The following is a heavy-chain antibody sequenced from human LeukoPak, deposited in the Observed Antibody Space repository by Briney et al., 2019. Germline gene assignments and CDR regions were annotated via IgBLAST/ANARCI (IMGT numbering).Heavy chain of an antibody. J-gene: IGHJ4*02. Sequence: SETLSLTCSVSGDSISSSSYNWGWIRQPPGKGLEWIGSISYSGSTKYNPSLKSRITISVDTSKNLFSLKLNSVTAADTAIYYCARQRTVVTPEFFDYWGQGTLVIVSS. CDR1: GDSISSSSYN. V-gene: IGHV4-39*01. CDR2: ISYSGST. D-gene: IGHD4-23*01. CDR3: ARQRTVVTPEFFDY.